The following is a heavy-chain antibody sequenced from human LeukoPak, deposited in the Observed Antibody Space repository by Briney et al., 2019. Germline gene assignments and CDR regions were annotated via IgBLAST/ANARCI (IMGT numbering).Heavy chain of an antibody. CDR1: GGSITTSSYY. D-gene: IGHD5-18*01. V-gene: IGHV4-39*01. CDR2: IYYSGST. CDR3: ARHAHDHTAMARGYFDY. Sequence: PSETLSLTCTVSGGSITTSSYYWGWIRQPPGKGLEWIGSIYYSGSTYYNPSLKSRVTISVDTSKNQFSLKLSSVTAADTAVYYCARHAHDHTAMARGYFDYWGQGTLVTVSS. J-gene: IGHJ4*02.